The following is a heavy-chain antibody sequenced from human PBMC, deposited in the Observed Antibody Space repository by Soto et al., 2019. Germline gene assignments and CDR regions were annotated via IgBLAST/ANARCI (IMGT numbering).Heavy chain of an antibody. V-gene: IGHV4-30-2*01. D-gene: IGHD2-2*01. CDR2: IYHSGST. CDR1: GGSISSGGYS. Sequence: SETLSLTCAVSGGSISSGGYSWSWIRQPPGKGLEWIGYIYHSGSTYYNPSLKSRVTISVDRSKNQFSLKLSSVTAADTAVYYCARGMACISTSCYVPEGHYYYYYGMDVWGQGTTVTVSS. CDR3: ARGMACISTSCYVPEGHYYYYYGMDV. J-gene: IGHJ6*02.